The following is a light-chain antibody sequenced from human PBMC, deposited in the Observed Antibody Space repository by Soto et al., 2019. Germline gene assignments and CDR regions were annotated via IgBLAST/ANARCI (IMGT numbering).Light chain of an antibody. J-gene: IGLJ1*01. CDR1: SSDVGGYNY. V-gene: IGLV2-14*01. CDR3: SSYTSSSTEI. Sequence: QSALTQPASVSGSPGQSITISCTGTSSDVGGYNYVSWYQQHPSKAPKLMIYEVSNRPSGVSNRFSGSKSGNTASLTISGLQAEDEADYYCSSYTSSSTEIFGTGTRSPS. CDR2: EVS.